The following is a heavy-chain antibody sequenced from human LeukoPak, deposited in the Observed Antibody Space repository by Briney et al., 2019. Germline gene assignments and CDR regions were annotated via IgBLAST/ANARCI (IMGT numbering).Heavy chain of an antibody. J-gene: IGHJ4*02. CDR2: INHSGST. CDR3: ARGLGYGDYVPNY. V-gene: IGHV4-34*01. CDR1: GGSFSGYY. D-gene: IGHD4-17*01. Sequence: PSETLSLTCAVYGGSFSGYYWSWIRQPPGKGLEWIGEINHSGSTNYNPSLKSRVTISVDTSKNQFSLKLSSVTAADTAVYYCARGLGYGDYVPNYWGQGPLVTVSS.